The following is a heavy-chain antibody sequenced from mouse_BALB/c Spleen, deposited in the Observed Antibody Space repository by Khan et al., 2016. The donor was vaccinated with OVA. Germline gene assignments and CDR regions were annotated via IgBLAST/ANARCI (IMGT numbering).Heavy chain of an antibody. V-gene: IGHV5-6*01. D-gene: IGHD4-1*01. CDR2: ISSGGNT. J-gene: IGHJ3*01. CDR1: GFTFSSYS. CDR3: ASHLTGSFAY. Sequence: EVELVESGGDLVEPGGSLKLSCAASGFTFSSYSMSWVRQTPDKRLEWVATISSGGNTYYPDIVKGRFTISRDNAKNTLYLQMSSLKSEDTAMYYCASHLTGSFAYWGQGTLVAVSA.